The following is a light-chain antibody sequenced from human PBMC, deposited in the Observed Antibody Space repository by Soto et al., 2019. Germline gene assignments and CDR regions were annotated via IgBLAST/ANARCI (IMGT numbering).Light chain of an antibody. CDR1: QTISTW. J-gene: IGKJ2*01. CDR2: DAS. Sequence: DIQMTQSPSTLSASVGDRVTITCRASQTISTWLAWYQQKPGKAPKLLIYDASSLESGVPSRFSGSGSGTEFTLTISSLQPDDFAPYYCQQYNNYSPYTFGQGTKVDTK. V-gene: IGKV1-5*01. CDR3: QQYNNYSPYT.